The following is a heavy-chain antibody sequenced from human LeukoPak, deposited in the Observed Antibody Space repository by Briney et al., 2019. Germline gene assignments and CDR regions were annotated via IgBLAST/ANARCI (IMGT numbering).Heavy chain of an antibody. CDR2: IYYSGST. Sequence: SETLSLTCAVSGGSISSYYWSWIRQPPGKGLEWIGYIYYSGSTNYNPSLKSRVTISVDTSKNQFSLKLSSVTAADTAVYYCARGAAAGSFDYWGQGTLVTVSS. J-gene: IGHJ4*02. V-gene: IGHV4-59*01. CDR1: GGSISSYY. D-gene: IGHD6-13*01. CDR3: ARGAAAGSFDY.